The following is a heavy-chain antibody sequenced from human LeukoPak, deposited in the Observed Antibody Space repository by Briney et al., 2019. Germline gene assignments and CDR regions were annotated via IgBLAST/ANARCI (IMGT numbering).Heavy chain of an antibody. V-gene: IGHV1-69*04. J-gene: IGHJ5*02. D-gene: IGHD3-10*01. CDR1: GGTFSSYA. CDR2: IIPILGIA. Sequence: ASVKVSCKASGGTFSSYAISWVRQAPGQGLEWMGRIIPILGIANYAQKFQGRVTITADKSTSTAYMELSSLRSEDTAVYYCARDPSAHLPFVAWGQGTLVTVSS. CDR3: ARDPSAHLPFVA.